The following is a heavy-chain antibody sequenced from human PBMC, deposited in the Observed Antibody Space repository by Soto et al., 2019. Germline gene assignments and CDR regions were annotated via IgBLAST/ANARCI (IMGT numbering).Heavy chain of an antibody. CDR3: VRTSLVVAAATREDY. V-gene: IGHV3-74*01. CDR1: GFTFSSYW. CDR2: INSDGSST. D-gene: IGHD2-15*01. Sequence: GGSLRLSCAASGFTFSSYWMHWVRQAPGKGLVWVSRINSDGSSTSYAGSVKGRFTISRDNAKNTLYLQMNSLRAEDTAVYYCVRTSLVVAAATREDYWGQGALVTVSS. J-gene: IGHJ4*02.